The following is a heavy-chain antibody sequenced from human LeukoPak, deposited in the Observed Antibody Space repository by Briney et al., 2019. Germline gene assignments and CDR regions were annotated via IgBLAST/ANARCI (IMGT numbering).Heavy chain of an antibody. V-gene: IGHV3-30*04. D-gene: IGHD2-15*01. Sequence: GGSLRLSCAASGFTFSSYAMHWVRQAPGKGLEWVAVISYDGSNKYYADSVKGRFTISRDNSKNTLYLQMNSLRAVDTAVYYCARAATNGNFDYWGQGTLVTVSS. J-gene: IGHJ4*02. CDR3: ARAATNGNFDY. CDR2: ISYDGSNK. CDR1: GFTFSSYA.